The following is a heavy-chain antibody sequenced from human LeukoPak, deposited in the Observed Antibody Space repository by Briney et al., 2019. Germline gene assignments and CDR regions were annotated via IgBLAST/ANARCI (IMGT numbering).Heavy chain of an antibody. J-gene: IGHJ4*02. V-gene: IGHV3-23*01. CDR2: VTGRGGST. CDR3: AKWGDFDILTGYYVSDF. CDR1: GFTFSNYA. Sequence: PGASLTLSCVASGFTFSNYAMSWLRQAPGKRREWLSAVTGRGGSTYYADSVKGRFTISRDNSRNTLFLQMNSLRAEDTAIYYCAKWGDFDILTGYYVSDFWGQGTLVTVSS. D-gene: IGHD3-9*01.